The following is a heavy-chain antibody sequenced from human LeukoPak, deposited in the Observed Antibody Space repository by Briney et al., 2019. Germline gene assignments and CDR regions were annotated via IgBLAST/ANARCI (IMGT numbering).Heavy chain of an antibody. CDR2: ISAYNGNT. CDR1: GYTLTSYG. J-gene: IGHJ6*02. CDR3: ARGSQTMMDYYYGMDV. D-gene: IGHD3-22*01. V-gene: IGHV1-18*01. Sequence: ASVKVSCKASGYTLTSYGISWVRQAPGQGLEWMGWISAYNGNTNYAQELQGRVTMTTDTSTSTAYMELRSLRSDDTAVYYCARGSQTMMDYYYGMDVWGQGTTVTVSS.